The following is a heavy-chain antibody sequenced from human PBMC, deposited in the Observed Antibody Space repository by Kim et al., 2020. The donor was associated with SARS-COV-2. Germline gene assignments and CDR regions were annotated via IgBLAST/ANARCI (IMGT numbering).Heavy chain of an antibody. D-gene: IGHD3-3*01. J-gene: IGHJ5*02. V-gene: IGHV3-30-3*01. Sequence: SSYAMHWVRQAPGKGLEWVAVMSYDGSNKYYADSVKGRFTISRDNSKNTLYLQMNSLRAEDTAVYYCARVSVQIFGVVTRGWFDPWGQGTLAT. CDR2: MSYDGSNK. CDR1: SSYA. CDR3: ARVSVQIFGVVTRGWFDP.